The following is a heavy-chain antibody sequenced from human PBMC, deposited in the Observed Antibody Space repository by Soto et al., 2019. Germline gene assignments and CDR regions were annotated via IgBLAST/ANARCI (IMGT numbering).Heavy chain of an antibody. CDR2: VIPMFGTP. J-gene: IGHJ4*02. CDR3: AGGRDQPPVGLYFES. V-gene: IGHV1-69*01. CDR1: GGAFTDYI. D-gene: IGHD1-26*01. Sequence: QVQLVQSGAEVKKPGSSVKVSCKASGGAFTDYIFDWVRQAPGQGLEWMGGVIPMFGTPKYAQKFQHRVTISADVSTGTAYMELTRLRFDDTAVYYCAGGRDQPPVGLYFESWGEGTRVTVSS.